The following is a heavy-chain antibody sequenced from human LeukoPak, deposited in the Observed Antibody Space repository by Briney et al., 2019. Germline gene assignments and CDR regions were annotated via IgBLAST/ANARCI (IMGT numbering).Heavy chain of an antibody. CDR2: IIEKGNA. Sequence: SETLSLTCALYGGSFSSYSWSWTWIRQTPEKGLEWIGEIIEKGNANYNPSLKSRVTIDLDTSKNQFSLKLTSMTAADTAIYYCVRYRSTSYRFDNWGQGTLVTVSS. V-gene: IGHV4-34*12. CDR3: VRYRSTSYRFDN. D-gene: IGHD6-19*01. CDR1: GGSFSSYS. J-gene: IGHJ4*02.